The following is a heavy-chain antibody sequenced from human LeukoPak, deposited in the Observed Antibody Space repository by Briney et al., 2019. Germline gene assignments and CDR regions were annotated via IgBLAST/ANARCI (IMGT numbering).Heavy chain of an antibody. J-gene: IGHJ3*02. CDR1: GGSISSYY. D-gene: IGHD6-6*01. Sequence: SETLSLTCTVSGGSISSYYWSWLRQPAGKGLEWIGRIYTSGSTNYNPSLKSRVTMSVDTSKNQFSLKLSSVTAADTAVYYCARSAYSSLDAFDIWGQGTMVTVSS. V-gene: IGHV4-4*07. CDR2: IYTSGST. CDR3: ARSAYSSLDAFDI.